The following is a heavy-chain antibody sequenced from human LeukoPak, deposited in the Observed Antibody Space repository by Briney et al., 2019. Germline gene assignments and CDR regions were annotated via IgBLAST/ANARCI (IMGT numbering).Heavy chain of an antibody. J-gene: IGHJ4*02. CDR1: GFTFSSYI. CDR2: ISSRGGTI. D-gene: IGHD3-10*01. Sequence: GGSLRLSCAASGFTFSSYIMNWVRQAPGKGLEWVSYISSRGGTIYYADSVKGRFTISRDNAKNSLYLQMNSLRAEDTAVYYCAREDYGSGSYYTVLDCWGQGTLVTVSS. V-gene: IGHV3-48*01. CDR3: AREDYGSGSYYTVLDC.